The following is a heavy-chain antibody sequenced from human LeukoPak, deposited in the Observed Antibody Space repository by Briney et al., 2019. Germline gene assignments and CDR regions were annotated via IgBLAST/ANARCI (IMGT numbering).Heavy chain of an antibody. J-gene: IGHJ4*02. Sequence: SETLSLTCAVYGGSFSGYYWSWIRQPPGKGLEWIGEINHSGSTNYNPSLKSRVTISVDTSKNQFSLKLSSVTAAGTAVYYCARVAAAGKVYWGQGTLVTVSS. CDR3: ARVAAAGKVY. V-gene: IGHV4-34*01. D-gene: IGHD6-13*01. CDR2: INHSGST. CDR1: GGSFSGYY.